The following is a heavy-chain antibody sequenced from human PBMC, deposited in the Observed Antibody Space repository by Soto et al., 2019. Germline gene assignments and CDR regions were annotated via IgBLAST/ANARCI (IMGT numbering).Heavy chain of an antibody. Sequence: SVTLALTCTVASSSISAYYWTWIRQPPGKALECVGHIFHSGTTNYNPSLKSRATISVDTSKNQFSLRLSSVTAADTAMYYCPKLGIVTSGPLHSWGQGIQVT. CDR3: PKLGIVTSGPLHS. V-gene: IGHV4-59*08. CDR1: SSSISAYY. CDR2: IFHSGTT. D-gene: IGHD6-13*01. J-gene: IGHJ4*02.